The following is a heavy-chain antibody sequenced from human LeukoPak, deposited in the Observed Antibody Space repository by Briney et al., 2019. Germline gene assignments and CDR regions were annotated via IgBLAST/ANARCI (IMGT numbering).Heavy chain of an antibody. J-gene: IGHJ4*01. CDR1: GGSISSYY. CDR2: VYYTGST. CDR3: GRVMEENGVYSNYFDT. D-gene: IGHD2-8*01. V-gene: IGHV4-59*01. Sequence: ETLSLTCTVSGGSISSYYWSWIRQPPGKGLEWIGYVYYTGSTKYNPSLKSRVTTSVDTSKNQFSLKLSSVTAADTAVYYCGRVMEENGVYSNYFDTWGHGTLVTVSS.